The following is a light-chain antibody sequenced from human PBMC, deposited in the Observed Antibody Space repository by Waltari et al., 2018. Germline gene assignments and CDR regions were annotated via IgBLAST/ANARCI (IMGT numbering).Light chain of an antibody. Sequence: DIQMTQSPSTLSASIGDRVTITCRASQSISCWLAWYQQKPGKAPKLLIYRASSLESGVPSTFSGSGSGTEFTLTISSLQPDDFATYYCQQYSSYPYTFGQGTKLEIK. CDR1: QSISCW. J-gene: IGKJ2*01. CDR3: QQYSSYPYT. CDR2: RAS. V-gene: IGKV1-5*03.